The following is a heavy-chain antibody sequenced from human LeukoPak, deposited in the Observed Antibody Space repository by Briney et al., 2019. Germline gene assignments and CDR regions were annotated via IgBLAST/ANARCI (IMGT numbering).Heavy chain of an antibody. V-gene: IGHV1-3*01. CDR3: ARGVATNRYYFDY. CDR1: GYTFTSYD. Sequence: ASVKVSCKASGYTFTSYDINWVRQATGQRLEWMGWINAGNGNTKYSQKFQGRVTITRDTSASTAYMELSSLRSEDTAVYSCARGVATNRYYFDYWGQGTLVTVSS. D-gene: IGHD5-12*01. J-gene: IGHJ4*02. CDR2: INAGNGNT.